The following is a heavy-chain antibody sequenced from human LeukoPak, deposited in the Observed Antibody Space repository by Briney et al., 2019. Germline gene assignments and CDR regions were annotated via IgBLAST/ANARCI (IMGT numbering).Heavy chain of an antibody. CDR3: ARAPYGVGYTVERDY. D-gene: IGHD1-1*01. J-gene: IGHJ4*02. CDR1: GFTVSSNY. CDR2: VHRDGDT. V-gene: IGHV3-53*01. Sequence: PGGSLILSCAASGFTVSSNYMSWVRQAPGKGLEWVAVVHRDGDTYHADSVKGRFTISRDKSKNTVYLQMNSLRDEDTAVYYCARAPYGVGYTVERDYWGQGTLVTVSS.